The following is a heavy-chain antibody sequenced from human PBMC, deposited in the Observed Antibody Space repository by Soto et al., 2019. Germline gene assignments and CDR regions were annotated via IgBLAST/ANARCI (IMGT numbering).Heavy chain of an antibody. J-gene: IGHJ3*01. V-gene: IGHV4-59*01. CDR1: GGSINSDY. CDR2: ISYNGNT. D-gene: IGHD2-15*01. Sequence: PSETLSLTCTVSGGSINSDYWGWFRQPPRKGLEWIGYISYNGNTNYNPSLKSRVTISVAPSKNQFSLRLMSVSAADTAVYYCTRTFCSANTCYDTFDVWGQGTMVTVSS. CDR3: TRTFCSANTCYDTFDV.